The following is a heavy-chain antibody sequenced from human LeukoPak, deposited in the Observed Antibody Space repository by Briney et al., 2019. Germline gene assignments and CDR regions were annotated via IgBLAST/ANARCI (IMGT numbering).Heavy chain of an antibody. V-gene: IGHV4-59*08. D-gene: IGHD3-22*01. J-gene: IGHJ4*02. CDR3: ARYESSGYYFDY. CDR1: GGSISSYY. Sequence: SETLSLTCTVSGGSISSYYWSWIRQPPGKGLEYIGYIYYSGSTNYNPSLKSRVTISVDTSKNQLSLKLSSVTAADTAVYYCARYESSGYYFDYSGQGTLVTVSS. CDR2: IYYSGST.